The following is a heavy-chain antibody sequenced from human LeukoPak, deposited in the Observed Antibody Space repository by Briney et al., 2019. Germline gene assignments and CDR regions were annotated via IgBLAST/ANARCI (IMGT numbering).Heavy chain of an antibody. Sequence: GRSLSLSCAASGFTFRTYGMHWVRQAPGKGLEWVAVIWYDGSDKYHADSVKGRFTISRDNSKNMLYLQMNSLRAEDTAVYYCASSSGWYLSSDYWGQGTLVTVSS. J-gene: IGHJ4*02. CDR3: ASSSGWYLSSDY. V-gene: IGHV3-33*01. D-gene: IGHD6-19*01. CDR2: IWYDGSDK. CDR1: GFTFRTYG.